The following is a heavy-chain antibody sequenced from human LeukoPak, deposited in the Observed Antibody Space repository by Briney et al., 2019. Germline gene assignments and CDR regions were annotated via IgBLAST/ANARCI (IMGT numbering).Heavy chain of an antibody. D-gene: IGHD1-14*01. Sequence: SVKVSCKASGGTFSSYAISCVRQAPGQGLEWMGRIIPILGIANYAQKFQGRVTITADKSTSTAYMELSSLRSEDTAVYYCASVSRPWSMTGTTYHYHYMDVWGKGTTVTVSS. V-gene: IGHV1-69*04. J-gene: IGHJ6*03. CDR2: IIPILGIA. CDR3: ASVSRPWSMTGTTYHYHYMDV. CDR1: GGTFSSYA.